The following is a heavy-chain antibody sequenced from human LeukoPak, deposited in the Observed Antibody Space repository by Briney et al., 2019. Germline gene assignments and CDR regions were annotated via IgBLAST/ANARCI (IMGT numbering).Heavy chain of an antibody. CDR3: ARESEYSSSPTFDS. V-gene: IGHV3-30*04. CDR1: GFTFVNYP. Sequence: GRSLRLSCAASGFTFVNYPLHWVRQAPGKGLEWVTQISHDGTKQYYAAAVKGRFTVSRDNSKNTVDLQMNSLRTEDTATYFCARESEYSSSPTFDSWGQGVLVTVSS. J-gene: IGHJ4*02. D-gene: IGHD6-6*01. CDR2: ISHDGTKQ.